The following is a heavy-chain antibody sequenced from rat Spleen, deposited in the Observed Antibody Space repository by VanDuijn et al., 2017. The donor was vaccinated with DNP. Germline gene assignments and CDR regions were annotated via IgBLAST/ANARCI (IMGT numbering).Heavy chain of an antibody. J-gene: IGHJ2*01. CDR1: GFSLTSYG. D-gene: IGHD1-1*01. Sequence: QVQLKESGPGLVQPSQTLSLTCTVSGFSLTSYGVSWVRQPPGKGLEWIAAIWSGGSTDYNSALKSRLSISRDTSKSQVFSRLDSLQTEDTDRYFCIREDRGMTVGFLDYWGQGLMVTVSS. CDR2: IWSGGST. V-gene: IGHV2-15*01. CDR3: IREDRGMTVGFLDY.